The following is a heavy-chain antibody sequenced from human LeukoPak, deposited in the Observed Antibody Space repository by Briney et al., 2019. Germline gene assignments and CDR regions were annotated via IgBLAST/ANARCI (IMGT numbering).Heavy chain of an antibody. D-gene: IGHD2-15*01. CDR3: ARDRRSGYYYYYGMDV. J-gene: IGHJ6*02. CDR2: IYYSGST. CDR1: GGSISSYY. V-gene: IGHV4-59*01. Sequence: SETLSLTCTVSGGSISSYYWSWIRQPPGKGLEWIGYIYYSGSTNYNPSLKSRVTISVDTSKNQFSLKLSSVTAADTAVYYCARDRRSGYYYYYGMDVWGQGTTVTVSS.